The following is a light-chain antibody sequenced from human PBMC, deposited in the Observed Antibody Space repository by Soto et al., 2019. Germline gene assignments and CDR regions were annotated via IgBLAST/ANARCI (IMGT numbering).Light chain of an antibody. Sequence: DIQMTQSPSTLSASVGDRVTITCRASQSISSWLAWYQQKPGKAPKLLIYKASSLESGVPSRFIGSGSGTEFTLTISSLQPDDFATYYCQQYNSYITFGQGTRLEIK. CDR2: KAS. J-gene: IGKJ5*01. V-gene: IGKV1-5*03. CDR3: QQYNSYIT. CDR1: QSISSW.